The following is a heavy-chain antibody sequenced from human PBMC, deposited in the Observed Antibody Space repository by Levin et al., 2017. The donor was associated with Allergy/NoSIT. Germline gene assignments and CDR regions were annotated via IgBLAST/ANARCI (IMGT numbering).Heavy chain of an antibody. CDR1: GYTFTSYD. CDR3: AESQWEVGGMDG. V-gene: IGHV1-8*01. CDR2: MNPNSGNT. J-gene: IGHJ6*02. Sequence: ASVKVSCKASGYTFTSYDINWVRQATGQGLEWMGWMNPNSGNTGYAQKFQGRVTMTRNTSISTAYMELSSLRSEDTAVYYCAESQWEVGGMDGWGQGTTVTVSS. D-gene: IGHD1-26*01.